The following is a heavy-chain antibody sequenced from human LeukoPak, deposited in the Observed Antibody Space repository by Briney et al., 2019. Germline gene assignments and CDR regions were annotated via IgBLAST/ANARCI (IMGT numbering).Heavy chain of an antibody. Sequence: ASVKVSCKASGYMFISYGITWVRQAPGQGLEWMGWISAYNSNTNYAQNLQGRVTMTTDTSTSTAYMELRSLRSDDTAVYYCARDPYYYGSGNLFQVHFDYWGQGTLVTVSS. CDR1: GYMFISYG. CDR2: ISAYNSNT. V-gene: IGHV1-18*01. J-gene: IGHJ4*02. D-gene: IGHD3-10*01. CDR3: ARDPYYYGSGNLFQVHFDY.